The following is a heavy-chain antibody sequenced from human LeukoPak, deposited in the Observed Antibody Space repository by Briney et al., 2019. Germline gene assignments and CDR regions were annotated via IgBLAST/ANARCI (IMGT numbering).Heavy chain of an antibody. J-gene: IGHJ1*01. CDR1: GFTFSSYA. CDR2: ISGSGGST. Sequence: PGGSLRLPCAASGFTFSSYAMSWVRQAPGKGLEWVSAISGSGGSTYYADSVKGRFTISRDNSKNTLYLQMNSLRAEDTAVYYCAKSLSTWFVTAEYFQHWGQGTLVTVSS. V-gene: IGHV3-23*01. CDR3: AKSLSTWFVTAEYFQH. D-gene: IGHD3-10*01.